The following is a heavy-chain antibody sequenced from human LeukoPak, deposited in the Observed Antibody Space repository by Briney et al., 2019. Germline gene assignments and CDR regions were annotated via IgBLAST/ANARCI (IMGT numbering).Heavy chain of an antibody. CDR1: GGTFSSYA. CDR3: ASLLITGTPFDY. J-gene: IGHJ4*02. Sequence: ASVKVSCKASGGTFSSYAISWVRQAPGQGLEWMGGIIPIFGTANYAQKFQGRVTITADESTSTAYMELSSLRSEDTAVYYCASLLITGTPFDYWGQGTLVTVSS. D-gene: IGHD1-7*01. CDR2: IIPIFGTA. V-gene: IGHV1-69*13.